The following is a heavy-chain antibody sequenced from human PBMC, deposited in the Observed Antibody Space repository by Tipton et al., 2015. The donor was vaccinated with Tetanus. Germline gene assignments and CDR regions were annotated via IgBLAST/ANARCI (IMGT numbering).Heavy chain of an antibody. Sequence: TLSLTCTVSGGSMSNNYWSWIRQPPGKGLEWIAYIFHSGSTNYSPSLKSRVAISMDTSKNQISLNLKSVITADTAIYYCARANNDYPKKGPFDYWGQGILVTVSS. CDR2: IFHSGST. J-gene: IGHJ4*02. CDR1: GGSMSNNY. V-gene: IGHV4-59*01. CDR3: ARANNDYPKKGPFDY. D-gene: IGHD5-12*01.